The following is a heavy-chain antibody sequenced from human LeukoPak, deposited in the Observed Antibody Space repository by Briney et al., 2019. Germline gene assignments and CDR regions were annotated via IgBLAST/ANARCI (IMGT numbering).Heavy chain of an antibody. CDR1: GFTFSGYA. CDR2: ISGSGGST. CDR3: AKGRGGYSGYHDC. Sequence: GASLRLSCAASGFTFSGYAMSWVRQGPGKGLEWVSTISGSGGSTYYADSVKGRFTVSRDNSKNTQYLQMNSLRAEDTAVYYCAKGRGGYSGYHDCWGQGTLVTVSS. J-gene: IGHJ4*02. V-gene: IGHV3-23*01. D-gene: IGHD5-12*01.